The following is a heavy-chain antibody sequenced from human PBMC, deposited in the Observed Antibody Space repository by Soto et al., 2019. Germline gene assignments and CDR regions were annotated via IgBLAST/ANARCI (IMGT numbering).Heavy chain of an antibody. Sequence: GGSRRLSXATSGFTFSSYAMSWVSQPQGKGLEWVSVISGSGGSTYYADSVKGRFTISRDNSKNTLYLQMNSLRAEDTAVYYCAKDRYYDSSGYYGYWGQGTLVTVSS. CDR2: ISGSGGST. J-gene: IGHJ4*02. D-gene: IGHD3-22*01. CDR1: GFTFSSYA. V-gene: IGHV3-23*01. CDR3: AKDRYYDSSGYYGY.